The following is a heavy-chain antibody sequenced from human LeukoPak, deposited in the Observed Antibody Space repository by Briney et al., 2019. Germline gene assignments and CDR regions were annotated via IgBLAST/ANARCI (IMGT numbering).Heavy chain of an antibody. V-gene: IGHV1-8*01. CDR3: ARKPIVDTALNWFDP. J-gene: IGHJ5*02. CDR2: MNPNSGNT. D-gene: IGHD5-18*01. Sequence: GASVKVSCKASGYTFTSYDINWVRQATGQGLEWMGWMNPNSGNTGYAQKFQGRVTMTRNTSISIAYMELSSLRSEDTAVYYCARKPIVDTALNWFDPWGQGTLVTVSS. CDR1: GYTFTSYD.